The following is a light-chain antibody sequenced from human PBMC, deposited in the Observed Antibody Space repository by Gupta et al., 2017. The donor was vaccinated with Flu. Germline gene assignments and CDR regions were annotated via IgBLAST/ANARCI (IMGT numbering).Light chain of an antibody. Sequence: VTPGETATIYCRSNQSLLDTTSYNYYESYLQKTGQSPPMLLFFAAHRAAAVVDRRSGSSAGTEDTLQTSRVEGADVVIDYCRQELQTPLTFGGGTKVEIK. CDR2: FAA. CDR3: RQELQTPLT. CDR1: QSLLDTTSYNY. J-gene: IGKJ4*01. V-gene: IGKV2-28*01.